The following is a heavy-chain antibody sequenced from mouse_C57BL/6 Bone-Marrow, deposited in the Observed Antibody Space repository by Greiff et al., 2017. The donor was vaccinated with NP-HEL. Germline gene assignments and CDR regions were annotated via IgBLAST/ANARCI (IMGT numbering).Heavy chain of an antibody. CDR1: GYTFTDYY. J-gene: IGHJ4*01. CDR2: INPNNGGT. Sequence: EVQLQQSGPELVKPGASVKISCKASGYTFTDYYMNWVKQSHGKSLEWIGDINPNNGGTSYNQKFKGKATLTVDQSSSTAYMELLSLTAEDSAVYYCARLRRRVYYAMDYWGQGTSVTVSS. D-gene: IGHD2-12*01. CDR3: ARLRRRVYYAMDY. V-gene: IGHV1-26*01.